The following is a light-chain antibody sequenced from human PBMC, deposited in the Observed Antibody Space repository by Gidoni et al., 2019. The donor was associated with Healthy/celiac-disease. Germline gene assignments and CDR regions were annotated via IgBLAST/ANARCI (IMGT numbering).Light chain of an antibody. CDR1: QRISRW. CDR2: KTF. V-gene: IGKV1-5*03. CDR3: QRKNSYWT. Sequence: DIYMTKSLSTLSAYVGDRVTINCRASQRISRWLAWYQQIPGKAPKLLIYKTFSLERGVPSRSSGSGSGNEFPITISGQQTDDFNNYYCQRKNSYWTFGQGTKVEIK. J-gene: IGKJ1*01.